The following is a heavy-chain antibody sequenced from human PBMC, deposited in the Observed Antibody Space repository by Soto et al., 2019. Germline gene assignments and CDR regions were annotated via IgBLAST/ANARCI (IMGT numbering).Heavy chain of an antibody. J-gene: IGHJ3*02. CDR2: IPNTENKK. D-gene: IGHD6-13*01. V-gene: IGHV3-30-3*01. CDR1: GFTFSSYG. Sequence: QVHLEESGGGVVQPGTSLRLSCVASGFTFSSYGMHWVRQAPGKGLAWVAVIPNTENKKYYADSVKGRFTISRDNSQNTLFPQMDSLMSEDTDMYYCARTAGGRVRGALDIWGQGTMVTVS. CDR3: ARTAGGRVRGALDI.